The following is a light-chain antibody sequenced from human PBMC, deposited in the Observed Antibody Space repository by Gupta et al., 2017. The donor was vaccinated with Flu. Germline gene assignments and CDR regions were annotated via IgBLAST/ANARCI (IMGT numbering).Light chain of an antibody. CDR1: QGISSY. CDR3: QQLNSYPQLT. CDR2: AAS. J-gene: IGKJ4*01. V-gene: IGKV1-9*01. Sequence: SFLSASVGDRVTITCRASQGISSYLAWYQQKPGKVPKLLIYAASTLQSGVPSRFSRSGYGIEFTLTISILQPEDFAPYYCQQLNSYPQLTFSGGTKVEIK.